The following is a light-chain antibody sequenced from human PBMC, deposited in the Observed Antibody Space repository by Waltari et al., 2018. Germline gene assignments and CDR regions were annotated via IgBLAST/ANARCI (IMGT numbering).Light chain of an antibody. CDR1: QSITNNY. CDR3: QQYGSSPLYT. CDR2: AAS. J-gene: IGKJ2*01. Sequence: EIVLTQSPGTLSLSPGERATLSCRASQSITNNYLAWYQQRPGQAPRILIYAASSRVTGIPDRFSGSGSGTGFTFTISRLEPEDFAVYYCQQYGSSPLYTFGQGTKLEIK. V-gene: IGKV3-20*01.